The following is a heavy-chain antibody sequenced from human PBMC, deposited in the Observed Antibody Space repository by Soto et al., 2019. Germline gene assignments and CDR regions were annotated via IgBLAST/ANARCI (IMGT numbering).Heavy chain of an antibody. Sequence: QVHLVESGGGVVQPGTSLRLSCEASGFTFNTYAMHWVRQAPGKGLEWVAAISYDGSNEYYADSVKGRFTISRDNSKCTRYIQMNLPRPEETAVYYAASVAVPVCINYGFDIWGQGTLVAVSS. CDR1: GFTFNTYA. J-gene: IGHJ3*02. V-gene: IGHV3-30*14. D-gene: IGHD2-8*01. CDR3: ASVAVPVCINYGFDI. CDR2: ISYDGSNE.